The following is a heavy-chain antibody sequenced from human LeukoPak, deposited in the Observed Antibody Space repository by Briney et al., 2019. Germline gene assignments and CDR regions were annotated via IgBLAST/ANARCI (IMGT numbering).Heavy chain of an antibody. V-gene: IGHV1-69*04. D-gene: IGHD5-24*01. CDR1: GGTFSSYA. CDR2: IIPILGIA. Sequence: GASVKVSCKASGGTFSSYAISWVRQAPGQGLEWMGRIIPILGIANYAQKFQGRVTITADKSTSTAYMELSSLRSEDTAVYYCAREGLEMATKMGGNDAFDIWGQGTMVTVSS. J-gene: IGHJ3*02. CDR3: AREGLEMATKMGGNDAFDI.